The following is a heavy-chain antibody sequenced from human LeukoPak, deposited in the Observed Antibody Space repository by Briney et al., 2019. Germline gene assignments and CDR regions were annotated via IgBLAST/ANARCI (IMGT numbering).Heavy chain of an antibody. Sequence: ASVKVSCKASGYTFTSYGISWVRQAPGQGLEWMGWISAYNGNTNYAQKLQGRVTMTTDTSTSTAYMELRSLRSDDTAVYYCARDLMNQELLWFGESSGIFDYWGQGTLVTVSS. D-gene: IGHD3-10*01. V-gene: IGHV1-18*01. CDR1: GYTFTSYG. J-gene: IGHJ4*02. CDR3: ARDLMNQELLWFGESSGIFDY. CDR2: ISAYNGNT.